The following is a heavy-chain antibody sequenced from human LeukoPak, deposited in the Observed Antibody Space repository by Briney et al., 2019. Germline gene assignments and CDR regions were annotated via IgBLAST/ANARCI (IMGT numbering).Heavy chain of an antibody. Sequence: GGSLRLSCAVSGFTFSDYYMGWIRQPPGKGPEWISYISSSGGTTTYVDSVKGRFTISRDNAKNSLYLQMNSLRADDTAVYYCARSNYYTVDVWGQGTAVTVSS. CDR2: ISSSGGTT. J-gene: IGHJ6*02. CDR3: ARSNYYTVDV. CDR1: GFTFSDYY. V-gene: IGHV3-11*01.